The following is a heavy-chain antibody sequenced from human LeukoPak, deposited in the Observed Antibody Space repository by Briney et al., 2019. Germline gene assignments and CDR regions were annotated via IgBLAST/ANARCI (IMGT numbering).Heavy chain of an antibody. D-gene: IGHD4-17*01. CDR2: ISGSGGST. V-gene: IGHV3-23*01. CDR3: AKSDGLYYGDYAY. J-gene: IGHJ4*02. Sequence: GGSLRLSCAASGFTFSTYSMSWVRQAPGKGLEWVSAISGSGGSTYYADSVKGRFTISRDNSKNTLYLQMNSLRAEDTAVYYCAKSDGLYYGDYAYWGQGTLVTVSP. CDR1: GFTFSTYS.